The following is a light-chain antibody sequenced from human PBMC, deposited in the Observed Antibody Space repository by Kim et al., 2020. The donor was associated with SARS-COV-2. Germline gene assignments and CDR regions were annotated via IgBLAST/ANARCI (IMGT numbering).Light chain of an antibody. CDR3: AAWDDSLSGHVV. V-gene: IGLV1-47*02. CDR2: SNN. J-gene: IGLJ2*01. CDR1: STNIGSNY. Sequence: SRSSTNIGSNYVYWYQQLPGTAPKRLLYSNNQRPSRVPDRFTGSKSGTSASLAISGLRSEDEADYYCAAWDDSLSGHVVFGGGTQLTV.